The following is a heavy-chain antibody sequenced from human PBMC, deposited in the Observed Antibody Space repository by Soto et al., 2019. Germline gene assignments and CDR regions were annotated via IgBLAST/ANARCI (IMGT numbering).Heavy chain of an antibody. Sequence: QLQMQESGPGLLKPSETLSLTCSVSGAFISSGAFYWGWFRQPPGKGLEWIGSFSHSGRTFDNASLRSRVEISVETLQFSLRLNSVSAADTAIYYCGRGDFPAVVDYWVRGSLVTVSS. D-gene: IGHD6-6*01. J-gene: IGHJ4*02. CDR2: FSHSGRT. V-gene: IGHV4-39*01. CDR1: GAFISSGAFY. CDR3: GRGDFPAVVDY.